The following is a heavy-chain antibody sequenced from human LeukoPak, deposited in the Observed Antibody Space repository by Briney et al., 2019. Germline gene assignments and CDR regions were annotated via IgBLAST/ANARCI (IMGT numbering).Heavy chain of an antibody. CDR3: ARVGGDYGASDI. D-gene: IGHD4-17*01. J-gene: IGHJ3*02. Sequence: ASVKVSRKASGYTFTTYTITWVRQAPGQGLEWMGWISTYNGNTNYVQMLQGRVTMTTDTSTSTAYMELRSLRSDDTAVYYCARVGGDYGASDIWGQGTMVTVSS. CDR1: GYTFTTYT. CDR2: ISTYNGNT. V-gene: IGHV1-18*01.